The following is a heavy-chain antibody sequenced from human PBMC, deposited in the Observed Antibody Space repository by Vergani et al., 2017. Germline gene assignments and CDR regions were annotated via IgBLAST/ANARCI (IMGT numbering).Heavy chain of an antibody. CDR2: ISYDGSNK. J-gene: IGHJ3*02. D-gene: IGHD6-13*01. CDR3: AKTHPSAAGISADAFDI. CDR1: GFTFSSYG. V-gene: IGHV3-30*18. Sequence: QVQLVESGGGVVHPGRSLRLSCAASGFTFSSYGMHWVRQAPGKGLEWVAVISYDGSNKYYADSVKGRFTISRDNSKNTLYLQMNSLRAEDTAVYYCAKTHPSAAGISADAFDIWGQGTMVTVSS.